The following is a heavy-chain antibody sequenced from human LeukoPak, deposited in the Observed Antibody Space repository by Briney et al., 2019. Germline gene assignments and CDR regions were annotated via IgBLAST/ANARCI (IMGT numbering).Heavy chain of an antibody. CDR2: ISGSGGST. CDR1: GFTFSSYA. D-gene: IGHD4-17*01. J-gene: IGHJ4*02. V-gene: IGHV3-23*01. CDR3: AKSYLSTVTTFDY. Sequence: GGSLRLSCAASGFTFSSYAMSWVRQAPGKGLEWVSAISGSGGSTYYADSVKGRFTISRDNFKNTLYLQMNSLRAEDTAVYYCAKSYLSTVTTFDYWGQGTLVTVSS.